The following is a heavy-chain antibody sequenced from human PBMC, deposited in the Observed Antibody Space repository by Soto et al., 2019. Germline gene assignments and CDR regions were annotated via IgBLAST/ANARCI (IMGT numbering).Heavy chain of an antibody. CDR2: IIPILGIA. D-gene: IGHD6-13*01. CDR1: GGTFSSYT. V-gene: IGHV1-69*08. Sequence: QVQLVQSGAEVKKPGSSVKVSCKASGGTFSSYTISWVRQAPGQGLEWMGRIIPILGIANYAQKFQGRVTITADKAPSTAYMELISLRSEDTAVYYCARESIAAAGKGGYWGQGTLVTVSS. CDR3: ARESIAAAGKGGY. J-gene: IGHJ4*02.